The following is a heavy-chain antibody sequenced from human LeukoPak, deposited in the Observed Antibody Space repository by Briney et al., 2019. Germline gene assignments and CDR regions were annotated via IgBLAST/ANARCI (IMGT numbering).Heavy chain of an antibody. CDR2: ISSSTSTI. V-gene: IGHV3-48*02. CDR3: ARAGGDGYNPMWDY. D-gene: IGHD5-24*01. CDR1: GFTFSTYS. Sequence: GGSLRLSCAASGFTFSTYSMNWVRQAPGKGLEWVSYISSSTSTIYYADSVKGRSTISRDNAKNSLYLQMNSLRDEDTAVYYCARAGGDGYNPMWDYWGQGTLVTVSS. J-gene: IGHJ4*02.